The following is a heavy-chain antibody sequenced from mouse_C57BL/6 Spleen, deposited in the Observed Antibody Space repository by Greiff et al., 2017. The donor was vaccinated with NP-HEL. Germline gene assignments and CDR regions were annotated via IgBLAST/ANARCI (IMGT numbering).Heavy chain of an antibody. CDR3: ARGDYYGSRVYYFDY. CDR1: GYTFTDHT. V-gene: IGHV1-78*01. CDR2: IYPRDGST. D-gene: IGHD1-1*01. Sequence: VQRVESDAELVKPGASVKISCKVSGYTFTDHTIHWMKQRPEQGLEWIGYIYPRDGSTKYNEKFKGKATLTADKSSSTAYMQLNSLTSEDSAVYFCARGDYYGSRVYYFDYWGQGTTLTVSS. J-gene: IGHJ2*01.